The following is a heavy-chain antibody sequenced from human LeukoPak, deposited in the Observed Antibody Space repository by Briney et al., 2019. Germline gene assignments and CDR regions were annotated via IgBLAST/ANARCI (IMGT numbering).Heavy chain of an antibody. CDR3: ARQRGVVPDHY. CDR1: GYSFTSYW. J-gene: IGHJ4*02. CDR2: ICPGDSDT. V-gene: IGHV5-51*01. Sequence: GESLKISCKGSGYSFTSYWIGWVRQMPGKGLEWMGIICPGDSDTRYSPSFQGQVTISADKSLRTAYLQWSSLTASDTAMYYCARQRGVVPDHYWGQGTLVTVSS. D-gene: IGHD2-15*01.